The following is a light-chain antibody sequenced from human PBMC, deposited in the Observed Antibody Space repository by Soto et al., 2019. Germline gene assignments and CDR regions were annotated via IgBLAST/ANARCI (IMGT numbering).Light chain of an antibody. Sequence: DIQMTQSPSSLSASVGDRVTITCRASQSISSYLNWYQQKPGKAPKLLIYAASSLQSGVPSRFSGSGSGTDFTLTISSLQPEEFATYYCQLSYSTPRTFGQGNKVEIK. CDR1: QSISSY. CDR2: AAS. J-gene: IGKJ1*01. V-gene: IGKV1-39*01. CDR3: QLSYSTPRT.